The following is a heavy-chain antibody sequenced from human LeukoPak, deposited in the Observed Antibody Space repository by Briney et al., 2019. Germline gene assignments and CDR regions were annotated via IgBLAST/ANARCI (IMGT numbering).Heavy chain of an antibody. CDR2: IDYSGST. Sequence: SETLSLTCTVSGDTSYNSIYYWGWVRQPPGKGLEWIGSIDYSGSTYYNPSLKSRATISIDTSKNQFSLKLSSVTVADTAVYYCARDRPESGYDNDYWGQGTLVTVSS. CDR3: ARDRPESGYDNDY. V-gene: IGHV4-39*07. D-gene: IGHD5-12*01. CDR1: GDTSYNSIYY. J-gene: IGHJ4*02.